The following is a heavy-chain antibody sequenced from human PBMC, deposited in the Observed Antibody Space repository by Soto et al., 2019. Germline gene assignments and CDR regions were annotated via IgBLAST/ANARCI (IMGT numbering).Heavy chain of an antibody. D-gene: IGHD3-10*01. V-gene: IGHV3-23*01. CDR2: ISGSGGST. CDR1: GFTFSSYA. J-gene: IGHJ4*02. CDR3: AKDLRRFGELHHDY. Sequence: GGSLRLSCAASGFTFSSYAMSWVRQAPGKGLEWVSAISGSGGSTYYADSVKGRFTISRDNSKNTLYLQMSSLRAEDTAVYYCAKDLRRFGELHHDYWGQGILVTVSX.